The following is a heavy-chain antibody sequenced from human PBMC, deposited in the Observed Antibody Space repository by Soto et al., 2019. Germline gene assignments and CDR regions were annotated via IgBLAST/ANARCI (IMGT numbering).Heavy chain of an antibody. CDR3: ARGVATVTTWIDY. J-gene: IGHJ4*02. D-gene: IGHD4-17*01. CDR2: IYNRGSA. Sequence: SETLSLTCIVSGDSVSGGRYYWSWIRQPPGKGLEWIGYIYNRGSANYNPSLKSRLTISLDTSKNQFSLRVTSVTAADTAVYYCARGVATVTTWIDYWGQGTLVTVSS. CDR1: GDSVSGGRYY. V-gene: IGHV4-61*01.